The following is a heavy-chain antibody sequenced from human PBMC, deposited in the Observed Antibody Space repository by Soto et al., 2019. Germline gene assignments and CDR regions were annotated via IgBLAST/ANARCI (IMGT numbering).Heavy chain of an antibody. V-gene: IGHV1-58*01. CDR3: AADRGYYGSGTNYYYYGMDV. D-gene: IGHD3-10*01. Sequence: QMQLVQSGPEVKKPVTSVKVSCKASGFTFTSSAVQWVRQARGQRLEWIGWIVVGSGNTNYAQKFQERVTITRDMSTSTAYMELSSLRSEDTAVYYCAADRGYYGSGTNYYYYGMDVWGQGTTVTVSS. CDR1: GFTFTSSA. CDR2: IVVGSGNT. J-gene: IGHJ6*02.